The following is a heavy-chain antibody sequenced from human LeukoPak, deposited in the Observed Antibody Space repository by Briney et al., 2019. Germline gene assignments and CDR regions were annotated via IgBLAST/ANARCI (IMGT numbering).Heavy chain of an antibody. Sequence: GGSLRLSCAASGFTFSSCAMSWVRQAPGKGLEWVSAISSNGGSTYYADSVKGRFTTSRDNSKNTLYLQMSSLRAEDTAVYYCVKVGISGASYYYGMDVWGKGTTVTVSS. CDR1: GFTFSSCA. CDR3: VKVGISGASYYYGMDV. D-gene: IGHD3-10*01. CDR2: ISSNGGST. V-gene: IGHV3-64D*06. J-gene: IGHJ6*04.